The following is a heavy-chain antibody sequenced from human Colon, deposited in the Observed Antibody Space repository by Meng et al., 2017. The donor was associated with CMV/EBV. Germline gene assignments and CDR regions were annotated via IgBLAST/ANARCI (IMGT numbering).Heavy chain of an antibody. CDR3: VRSSGWSLFDY. CDR1: GYTFSDYY. CDR2: IRSDGSAT. V-gene: IGHV1-2*02. J-gene: IGHJ4*02. Sequence: QEQLMPSGAGVQEPRASVKTSCKTPGYTFSDYYMHWVRPAPGQGLEWMGWIRSDGSATNYAQKFRGRVTMTRDASVSTAYMELSGLTSDDTAVYFCVRSSGWSLFDYWGPGALVTVSS. D-gene: IGHD6-19*01.